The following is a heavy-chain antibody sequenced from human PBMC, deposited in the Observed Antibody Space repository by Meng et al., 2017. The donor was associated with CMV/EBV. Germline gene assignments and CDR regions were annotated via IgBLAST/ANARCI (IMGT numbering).Heavy chain of an antibody. J-gene: IGHJ4*02. CDR2: IRYDGSRK. CDR3: TKDRLVGATTGFDF. D-gene: IGHD1-26*01. Sequence: VQLVVCGVGRVQPGGSLSLSCVASGFTFSTYGMHWVRQAPGKGLEWVTFIRYDGSRKYYADSVKGRFTISRDNSKNTLYLQMNNLRAEDTAVYYCTKDRLVGATTGFDFWGQGTLVTVSS. CDR1: GFTFSTYG. V-gene: IGHV3-30*02.